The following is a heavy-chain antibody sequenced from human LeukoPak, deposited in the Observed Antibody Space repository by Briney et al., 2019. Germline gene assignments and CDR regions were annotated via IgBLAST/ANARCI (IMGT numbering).Heavy chain of an antibody. Sequence: PSETLSLTCAVYGGSFSGYYWSWIRQPPGKGLEWIGEINHSGSTNYNPSLKSRVTISVDTSKNHFSLKLNSVTAADTAVYYCAKEGTVRWFDPWGQGTPVTVSS. CDR1: GGSFSGYY. V-gene: IGHV4-34*01. D-gene: IGHD1-14*01. CDR2: INHSGST. CDR3: AKEGTVRWFDP. J-gene: IGHJ5*02.